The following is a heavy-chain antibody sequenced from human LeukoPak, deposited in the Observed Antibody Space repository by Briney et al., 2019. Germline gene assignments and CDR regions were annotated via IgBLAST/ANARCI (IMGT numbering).Heavy chain of an antibody. V-gene: IGHV4-61*02. J-gene: IGHJ6*02. CDR1: GASISSGSYY. CDR2: IYTSGST. Sequence: SQTLSLTCTVSGASISSGSYYWGWIRQPAGKGLEWIGRIYTSGSTNYNPSLKSPFTISVDTSKNQFSLKLSSVTAADTAVYYCARDLLWFGELENYYYGMDVWGQGTTVTVSS. CDR3: ARDLLWFGELENYYYGMDV. D-gene: IGHD3-10*01.